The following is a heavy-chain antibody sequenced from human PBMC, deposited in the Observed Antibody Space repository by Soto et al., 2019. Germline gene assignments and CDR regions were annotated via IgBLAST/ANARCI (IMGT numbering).Heavy chain of an antibody. D-gene: IGHD1-26*01. Sequence: GGSLRLSCAASGFTFSSYSMNWVRKAPGKGLEWVSYISSSSSTIYYADSVKGRFTISRDNAKNSLYLQMNSLRDEDTAVYYCAREWELLSGAFDIWGQGTMVTVSS. CDR3: AREWELLSGAFDI. CDR2: ISSSSSTI. V-gene: IGHV3-48*02. CDR1: GFTFSSYS. J-gene: IGHJ3*02.